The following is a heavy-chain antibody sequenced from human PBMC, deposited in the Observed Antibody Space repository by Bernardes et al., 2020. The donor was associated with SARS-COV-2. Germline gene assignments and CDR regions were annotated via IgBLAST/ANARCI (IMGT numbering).Heavy chain of an antibody. D-gene: IGHD3-16*01. CDR2: IGPTSTFI. CDR1: GFDFRSFN. J-gene: IGHJ6*03. Sequence: GGSLRLSCAASGFDFRSFNMNWVRQAPGKGLEWVASIGPTSTFISYADSVKGRFSISRDNARKTSFLQMNGLKVDDTAVYYCARDVGELAATLGWGPKSRQYYSDMDLWGRGTTVSVSS. CDR3: ARDVGELAATLGWGPKSRQYYSDMDL. V-gene: IGHV3-21*01.